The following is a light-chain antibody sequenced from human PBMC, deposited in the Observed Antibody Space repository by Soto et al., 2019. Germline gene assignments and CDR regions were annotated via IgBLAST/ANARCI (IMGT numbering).Light chain of an antibody. Sequence: EIVMTQSPATLSVSPGERATLSCRASQSVSSNLAWYQQKPGQAPRLLIHGASTRATGIPARFSGSGSGTEFTLTISSLQSEDFAVYYCQQYNIWPPYTFGQGTKLEIK. CDR1: QSVSSN. J-gene: IGKJ2*01. CDR2: GAS. CDR3: QQYNIWPPYT. V-gene: IGKV3-15*01.